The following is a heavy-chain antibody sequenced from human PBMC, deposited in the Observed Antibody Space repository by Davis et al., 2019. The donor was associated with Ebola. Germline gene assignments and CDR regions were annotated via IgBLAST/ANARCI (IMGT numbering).Heavy chain of an antibody. V-gene: IGHV6-1*01. J-gene: IGHJ4*02. Sequence: LRLSCAISGDSVSSNSAAWNWIRQSPSRGLEWLGRTYYRSKWYNDYAVSVKSRITINPDTSKNQFSLQLNSVTPEDTAVYYCAKGDPLAYYDYVWGSYPYSAWGQGTLVTVSS. CDR3: AKGDPLAYYDYVWGSYPYSA. CDR1: GDSVSSNSAA. CDR2: TYYRSKWYN. D-gene: IGHD3-16*02.